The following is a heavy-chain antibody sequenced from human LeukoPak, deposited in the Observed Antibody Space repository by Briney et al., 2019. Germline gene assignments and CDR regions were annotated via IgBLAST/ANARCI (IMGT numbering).Heavy chain of an antibody. CDR1: GFTFSSYA. Sequence: PGGSLRLSCAASGFTFSSYAMSWVRQAPGKGLEWVSAISGSGGSTYYADPVKGRFTISRDNSKNTLYLQMNSLRAEDTAVYYCAKFSYGDYVGNFDYWGQGTLVTVSS. V-gene: IGHV3-23*01. CDR3: AKFSYGDYVGNFDY. D-gene: IGHD4-17*01. J-gene: IGHJ4*02. CDR2: ISGSGGST.